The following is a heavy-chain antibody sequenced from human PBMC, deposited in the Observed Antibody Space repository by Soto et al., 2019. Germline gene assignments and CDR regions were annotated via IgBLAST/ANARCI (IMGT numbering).Heavy chain of an antibody. CDR3: ARVDGISGTTAICYFDL. Sequence: EEQLVESGGGLVKVGGSLRLSFAASGFTFSSFGMNWVRQAPGKGLEWVSCISRRSTYIYSADSLKGRFTISRDDAKNSLYLQINEVRVEDTAVYSCARVDGISGTTAICYFDLWVRGAPVTVSS. CDR2: ISRRSTYI. CDR1: GFTFSSFG. D-gene: IGHD1-20*01. J-gene: IGHJ2*01. V-gene: IGHV3-21*01.